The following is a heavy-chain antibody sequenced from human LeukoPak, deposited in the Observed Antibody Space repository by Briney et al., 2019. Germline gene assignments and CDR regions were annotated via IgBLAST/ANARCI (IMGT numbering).Heavy chain of an antibody. CDR2: ISGSGGST. D-gene: IGHD4-17*01. CDR3: MTTVTVQDY. CDR1: GFTFGSYA. Sequence: GGSLRLSCAASGFTFGSYAMSWVRQAPGKGLEWVSAISGSGGSTYYADSVKGRFTISRDNSKNTLYLQMNSLRAEDTAVYYCMTTVTVQDYWGQGTLVTVSS. V-gene: IGHV3-23*01. J-gene: IGHJ4*02.